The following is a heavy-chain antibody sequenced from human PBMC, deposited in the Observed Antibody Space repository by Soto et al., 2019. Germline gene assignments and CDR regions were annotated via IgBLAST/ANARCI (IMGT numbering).Heavy chain of an antibody. V-gene: IGHV3-23*01. J-gene: IGHJ6*02. Sequence: EVQLLESGGGLVQPGGSLRLSCAASGFTFSSCAMGWVRQAPGKGLEWVVDIIDSGGSTYYADSVKGRFTISRDNSKSTLYLQMNSLRAEDTALYYCATGRSYYYYYGVDVWGQGTTVTVSS. CDR3: ATGRSYYYYYGVDV. CDR1: GFTFSSCA. CDR2: IIDSGGST.